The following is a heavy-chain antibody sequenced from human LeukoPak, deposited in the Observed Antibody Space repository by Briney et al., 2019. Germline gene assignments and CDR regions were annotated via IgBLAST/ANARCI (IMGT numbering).Heavy chain of an antibody. D-gene: IGHD6-13*01. J-gene: IGHJ2*01. Sequence: GGSLRLSCAPSGFMFNDYALHWVRQAPGKGLEWVSSISWNSGNMYYVDSVKGRFTISRDNAKNSLSLQMNSLKPEDTALYYCAKGPGLGAGKRYLDLWGRGTLVTVSS. V-gene: IGHV3-9*01. CDR1: GFMFNDYA. CDR2: ISWNSGNM. CDR3: AKGPGLGAGKRYLDL.